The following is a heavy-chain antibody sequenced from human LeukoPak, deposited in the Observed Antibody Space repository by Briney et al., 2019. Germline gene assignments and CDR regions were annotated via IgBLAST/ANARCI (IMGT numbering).Heavy chain of an antibody. CDR3: ARERLRSGYYSDFDY. Sequence: GGSLRLSCAASGFTFSDYDMSWIRQAPGKGLEWVSYISSSGSTIYYADSVKGRFTISRDNAKNSLYLQMNSLRAEDTAVYYCARERLRSGYYSDFDYWGQGTLVTASS. V-gene: IGHV3-11*01. J-gene: IGHJ4*02. D-gene: IGHD3-3*01. CDR1: GFTFSDYD. CDR2: ISSSGSTI.